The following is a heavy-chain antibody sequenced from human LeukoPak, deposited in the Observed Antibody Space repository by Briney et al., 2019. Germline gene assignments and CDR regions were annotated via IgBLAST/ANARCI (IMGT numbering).Heavy chain of an antibody. Sequence: SETLSLTCTVSGYSISSGYYWGWIRQPPGKGLEWIGSIYHSGRTFYNPSLKSRVTISVDTSKNQFSLKLSSVTAADTAVYYCQGRGYNSGFFDYWGQGTLVTVSS. D-gene: IGHD5-24*01. CDR2: IYHSGRT. CDR3: QGRGYNSGFFDY. J-gene: IGHJ4*02. V-gene: IGHV4-38-2*02. CDR1: GYSISSGYY.